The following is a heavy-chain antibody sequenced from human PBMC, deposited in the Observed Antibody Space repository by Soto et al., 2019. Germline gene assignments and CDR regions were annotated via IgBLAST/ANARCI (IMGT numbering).Heavy chain of an antibody. Sequence: GGSLRLSCAASGFTFSSYAMTWVRQAPGKGLEWVSAISGSGAYTYYANSVKGRFTISRDNSKNTLYLQLNSLRAEDTAVYYCAKYGCSSTSCQCDYWGQGARVTVSS. CDR2: ISGSGAYT. D-gene: IGHD2-2*01. V-gene: IGHV3-23*01. CDR1: GFTFSSYA. CDR3: AKYGCSSTSCQCDY. J-gene: IGHJ4*02.